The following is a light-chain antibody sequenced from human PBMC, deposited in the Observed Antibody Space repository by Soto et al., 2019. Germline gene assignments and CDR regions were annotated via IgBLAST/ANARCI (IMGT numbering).Light chain of an antibody. CDR3: LQDYRYPTWT. CDR1: QDIRND. CDR2: AAS. V-gene: IGKV1-6*01. J-gene: IGKJ1*01. Sequence: AIQMTQSPSSLSASVGDIVTITCLASQDIRNDLGWYQQKPWKAHKLLXYAASSLQTGVPSRFSGSGSGTDFTLTISSLQPQDFATYYCLQDYRYPTWTFGQGTKVDIK.